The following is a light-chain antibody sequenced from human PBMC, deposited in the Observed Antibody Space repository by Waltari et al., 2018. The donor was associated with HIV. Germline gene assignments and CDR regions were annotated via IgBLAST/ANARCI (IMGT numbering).Light chain of an antibody. CDR2: EVS. V-gene: IGLV2-11*01. CDR1: SSDIGYFDY. CDR3: CSYAGTYTYV. Sequence: QSALTQPRSVSGSPGQSVTISCTGTSSDIGYFDYVSWYQQYPGKAPKVIIYEVSQRPSGVPDRFTASKSGIMASLTISGLQDEDEADYYCCSYAGTYTYVFGTGTTVTVL. J-gene: IGLJ1*01.